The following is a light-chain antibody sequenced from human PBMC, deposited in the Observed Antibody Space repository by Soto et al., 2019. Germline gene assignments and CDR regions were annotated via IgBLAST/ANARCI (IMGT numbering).Light chain of an antibody. Sequence: QSALTQPRSVSGSPGQSVTISCTGTSSDVGGYNYVSWYQQHPGKAPKLMIHDVNRRPSGVPDRFTGSKSGNTASLTVSGLQAEDEADYYCSSHAGAYYAFVFGSGTKLTVL. CDR2: DVN. V-gene: IGLV2-11*01. J-gene: IGLJ1*01. CDR3: SSHAGAYYAFV. CDR1: SSDVGGYNY.